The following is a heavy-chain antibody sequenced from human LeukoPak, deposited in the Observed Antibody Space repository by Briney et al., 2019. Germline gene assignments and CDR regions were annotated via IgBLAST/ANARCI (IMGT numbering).Heavy chain of an antibody. Sequence: SGESLKISCKGSGYRFTRYWNGWVRQMPGKGLEWMVIIYPDGSDTRYSPSFQGQVTISADKSISTAYLQWSSLKASDTAMYYCARIHYDFWSGYSDYWGQGTLVTVSS. CDR1: GYRFTRYW. J-gene: IGHJ4*02. CDR2: IYPDGSDT. CDR3: ARIHYDFWSGYSDY. V-gene: IGHV5-51*01. D-gene: IGHD3-3*01.